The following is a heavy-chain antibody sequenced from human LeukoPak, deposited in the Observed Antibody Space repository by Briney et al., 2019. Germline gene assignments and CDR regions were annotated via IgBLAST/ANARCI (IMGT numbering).Heavy chain of an antibody. V-gene: IGHV4-38-2*01. CDR3: ARAAAGSRYYFDY. D-gene: IGHD6-13*01. CDR1: GYSISGAYY. J-gene: IGHJ4*02. CDR2: VYHTGST. Sequence: PSETLSLTCAVSGYSISGAYYWGWIRQPPGKGLEWIGSVYHTGSTYYNPSLKSRVTMSVDTPTNQFSLKLTSVTAADTAIYYCARAAAGSRYYFDYWGQGTLVTVYS.